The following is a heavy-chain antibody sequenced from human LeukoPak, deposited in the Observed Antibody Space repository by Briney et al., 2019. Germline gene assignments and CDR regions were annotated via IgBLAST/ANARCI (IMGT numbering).Heavy chain of an antibody. J-gene: IGHJ4*02. Sequence: ASVKVSCKASGYTFTGYYMHWVRQAPGQGLEWMGWINSNSGGTNYAQKFQGRVTMTRDTSISTAYMELSRLRSDDTAVYYCARGFSGVLRYFDWLLYFDYWGQGTLVTVSS. V-gene: IGHV1-2*02. D-gene: IGHD3-9*01. CDR1: GYTFTGYY. CDR3: ARGFSGVLRYFDWLLYFDY. CDR2: INSNSGGT.